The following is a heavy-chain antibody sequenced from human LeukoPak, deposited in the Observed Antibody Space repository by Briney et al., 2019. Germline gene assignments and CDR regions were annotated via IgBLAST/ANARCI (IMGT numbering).Heavy chain of an antibody. CDR3: ATPIGYGGNSGMDY. Sequence: ASVKVSCKVSGYTLTELSMHWVRQAPGKGLEWMGGFDPEDGETIYAQKFQGRVTMTEDTSTDTAYMELNSLRSEDTAVYYCATPIGYGGNSGMDYWGQGTLVTVS. D-gene: IGHD4-23*01. J-gene: IGHJ4*02. CDR1: GYTLTELS. V-gene: IGHV1-24*01. CDR2: FDPEDGET.